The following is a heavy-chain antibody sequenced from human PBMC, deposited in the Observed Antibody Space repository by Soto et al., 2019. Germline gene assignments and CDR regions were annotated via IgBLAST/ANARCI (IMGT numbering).Heavy chain of an antibody. V-gene: IGHV1-46*01. CDR3: AGLYHYDSSGYYDY. Sequence: SATVSCVASADSFTTYYMFWVRQGPGQGLEWMGIINPSGGSTTYAQKFQGRVTMTRDTSTSTFHVELSSLTSEDTAVYYCAGLYHYDSSGYYDYWGQGTLVTVSS. J-gene: IGHJ4*02. CDR1: ADSFTTYY. CDR2: INPSGGST. D-gene: IGHD3-22*01.